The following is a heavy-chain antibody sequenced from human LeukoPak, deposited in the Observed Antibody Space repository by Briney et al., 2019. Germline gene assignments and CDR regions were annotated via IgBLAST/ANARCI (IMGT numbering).Heavy chain of an antibody. CDR2: IYHDGDT. D-gene: IGHD5-12*01. Sequence: PSQTLSLTCTVSGDSISSGDYYWSWVRQPPGKGLEWIGYIYHDGDTYYNPSLKSRTTMSVDTSKNQFSLKLTSATAADTAMYYCARALATTNYFDFWGQGALVTVSS. CDR1: GDSISSGDYY. V-gene: IGHV4-30-4*08. CDR3: ARALATTNYFDF. J-gene: IGHJ4*02.